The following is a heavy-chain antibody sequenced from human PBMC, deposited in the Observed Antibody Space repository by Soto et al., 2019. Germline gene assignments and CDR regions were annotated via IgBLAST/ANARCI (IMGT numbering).Heavy chain of an antibody. Sequence: SETLSLTCDVSGDCFSGYFCNWLRQPPGKGLEWIGEISQVGRARYNPSLETRITISVDTSKTQFSLHLTSVTDADTAVYYCARGYGYFRQWGQGALVTVSS. J-gene: IGHJ4*02. CDR3: ARGYGYFRQ. V-gene: IGHV4-34*01. D-gene: IGHD4-17*01. CDR1: GDCFSGYF. CDR2: ISQVGRA.